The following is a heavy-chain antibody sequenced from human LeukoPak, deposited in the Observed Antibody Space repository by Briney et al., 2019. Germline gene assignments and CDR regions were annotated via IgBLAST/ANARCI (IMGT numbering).Heavy chain of an antibody. CDR1: GFTFSSYS. CDR3: ARDSFTIFGVDTYGMDV. Sequence: GGSLRLSCAASGFTFSSYSMNWVRQAPGKGLEWVSSISSSYYIYYADSVKGRFTISRDNAKNSLYLQMNSLRAEDTAVYYCARDSFTIFGVDTYGMDVWGQGTTVTVSS. CDR2: ISSSYYI. J-gene: IGHJ6*02. D-gene: IGHD3-3*01. V-gene: IGHV3-21*01.